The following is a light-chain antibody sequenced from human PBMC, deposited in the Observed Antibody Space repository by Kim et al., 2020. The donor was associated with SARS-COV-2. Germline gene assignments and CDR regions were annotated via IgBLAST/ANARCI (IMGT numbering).Light chain of an antibody. CDR2: WAS. CDR1: QSVLDTTTNKKY. J-gene: IGKJ2*01. V-gene: IGKV4-1*01. Sequence: DIVMTQSPDSLAVSLGERATINCKSSQSVLDTTTNKKYLAWYQQKPGQPPKLFIYWASTRESGVPDRFSGSESGTDFTLTITSLQAEDVAVYYCQQYYRTPHTFGQGTKLEI. CDR3: QQYYRTPHT.